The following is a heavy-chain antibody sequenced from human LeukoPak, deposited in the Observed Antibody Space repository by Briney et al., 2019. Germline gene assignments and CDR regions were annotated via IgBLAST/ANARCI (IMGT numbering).Heavy chain of an antibody. D-gene: IGHD1-1*01. CDR3: AREGTSGDFDY. J-gene: IGHJ4*02. CDR2: IYYSGST. CDR1: GDSISSYY. Sequence: SETLSLTCTVSGDSISSYYWSWIRQPPGKGLEWIGYIYYSGSTNYNPSLKSRVTISVDRSQNQFSLKLSSVTAADTAVYYCAREGTSGDFDYWGQGTLVTVSS. V-gene: IGHV4-59*12.